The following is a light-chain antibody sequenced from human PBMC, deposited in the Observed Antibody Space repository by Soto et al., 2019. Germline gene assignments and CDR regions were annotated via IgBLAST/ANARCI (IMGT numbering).Light chain of an antibody. CDR1: SSNIGAGYD. V-gene: IGLV1-40*01. CDR2: GNS. CDR3: QSYASRLSGYVV. J-gene: IGLJ2*01. Sequence: QAVVTQPPSVSGAPGQRVTISCTGSSSNIGAGYDVHWYQQLPRTAPKLLIYGNSNRPSGVPDRFSGSKSGTSASLAITGLQAEDEAYYYCQSYASRLSGYVVFGGGTQLTVL.